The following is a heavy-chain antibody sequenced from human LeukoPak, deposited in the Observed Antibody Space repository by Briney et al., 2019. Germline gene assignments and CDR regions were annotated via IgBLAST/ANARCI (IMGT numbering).Heavy chain of an antibody. D-gene: IGHD4-17*01. CDR2: IFHSGST. CDR1: GASINSGGYY. V-gene: IGHV4-30-2*01. J-gene: IGHJ4*02. CDR3: ARGGATVTTLFDY. Sequence: PSETLSLTCTVSGASINSGGYYWSWIRQPPGKGLEWIGYIFHSGSTYYNPSLKSRVTISVDKSKNQFSLKLSSVTAADTAVYYCARGGATVTTLFDYWGQGTLVTVSS.